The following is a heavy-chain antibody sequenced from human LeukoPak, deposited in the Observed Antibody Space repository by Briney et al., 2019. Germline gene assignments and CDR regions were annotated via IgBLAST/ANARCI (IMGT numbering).Heavy chain of an antibody. J-gene: IGHJ6*03. V-gene: IGHV4-38-2*02. CDR1: GYSISSGYY. CDR2: IYHSGST. D-gene: IGHD1-26*01. CDR3: ARGFPWLVSGSLGYMDV. Sequence: SETLSLTCTVSGYSISSGYYWGWIRQPPGKGLEWIGSIYHSGSTYYNPSLKSRVTISVDTSKNQFSLKLSSVTAADTAVYYCARGFPWLVSGSLGYMDVWGKGTTVTVSS.